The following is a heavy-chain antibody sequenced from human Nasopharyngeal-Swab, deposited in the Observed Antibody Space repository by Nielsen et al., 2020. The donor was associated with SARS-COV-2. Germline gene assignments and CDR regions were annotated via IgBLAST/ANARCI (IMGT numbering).Heavy chain of an antibody. J-gene: IGHJ4*02. CDR3: ARDDGGYFDY. Sequence: SETLSLTCAVSGDSISSSNWWSWVRQPPGKGLEWIGEVYHTGSTNYNPSLKSRVTIRVDKSKNQFSLKLTSVTAADTAMYYCARDDGGYFDYWGQGTLVTVSP. D-gene: IGHD3-10*01. CDR2: VYHTGST. V-gene: IGHV4-4*02. CDR1: GDSISSSNW.